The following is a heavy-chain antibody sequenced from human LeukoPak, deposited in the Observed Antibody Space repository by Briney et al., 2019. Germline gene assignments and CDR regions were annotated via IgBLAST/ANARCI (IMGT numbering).Heavy chain of an antibody. CDR2: IYHSGST. V-gene: IGHV4-38-2*02. Sequence: PSETLSLTCTVSGYSISSGYYWGWIRQPPGKGLEWIGSIYHSGSTYYNPSLKSRVTISVDTSKNQFSLKLSSVTAADTAVYYCARDTLDHLWFGDVNWFDPWGQGTLVTVSS. CDR3: ARDTLDHLWFGDVNWFDP. J-gene: IGHJ5*02. CDR1: GYSISSGYY. D-gene: IGHD3-10*01.